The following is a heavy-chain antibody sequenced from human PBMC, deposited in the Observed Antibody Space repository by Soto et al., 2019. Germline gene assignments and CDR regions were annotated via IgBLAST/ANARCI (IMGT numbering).Heavy chain of an antibody. J-gene: IGHJ4*02. CDR3: ARGGGSTKVDY. CDR1: GGSITSSGYY. CDR2: ASNSGST. V-gene: IGHV4-31*03. Sequence: QVQLQESGPGLVNPSQTLSLTCTVSGGSITSSGYYCIWIRQHPGEGLEWIGFASNSGSTSYNPSLKSRVTTSVDTSSNQFSLNLKSVTAADTAVYYCARGGGSTKVDYWGQGTLVTVSP. D-gene: IGHD2-2*01.